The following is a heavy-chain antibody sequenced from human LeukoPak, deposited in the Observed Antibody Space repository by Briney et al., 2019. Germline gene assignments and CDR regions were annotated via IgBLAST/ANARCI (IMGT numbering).Heavy chain of an antibody. V-gene: IGHV4-34*01. CDR1: GGSFSGYY. CDR3: ARHSPTPIPMGWFDP. Sequence: SETLSLTCAVYGGSFSGYYWSWIRQPPGKGLEWIGEINHSGSTNYNPSLKSRVTISVDTSKNQFSLKLSSVTAADTAVYYCARHSPTPIPMGWFDPWGQGTLVTVSS. D-gene: IGHD3-10*01. J-gene: IGHJ5*02. CDR2: INHSGST.